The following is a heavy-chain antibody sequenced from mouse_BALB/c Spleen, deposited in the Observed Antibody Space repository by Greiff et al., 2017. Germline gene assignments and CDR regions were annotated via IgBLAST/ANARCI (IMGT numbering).Heavy chain of an antibody. Sequence: EVQLVESGGGLVQPGGSRKLSCAASGFTFSSFGMHWVRQAPEKGLEWVAYISSGSSTIYYADTVKGRFTISRDNPKNTLFLQMTSLRSEDTAMYYCARGEVRRSAWFAYWGQGTLVTVSA. CDR3: ARGEVRRSAWFAY. CDR2: ISSGSSTI. D-gene: IGHD2-14*01. CDR1: GFTFSSFG. V-gene: IGHV5-17*02. J-gene: IGHJ3*01.